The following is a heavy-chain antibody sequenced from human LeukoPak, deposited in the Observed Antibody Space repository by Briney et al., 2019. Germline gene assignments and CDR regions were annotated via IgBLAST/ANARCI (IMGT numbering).Heavy chain of an antibody. CDR3: ARGPSLAVAGIRLFDY. Sequence: GASVKVSCKTSGYTFTNYGISWVRQAPGQGLEWMGWISGYNGNPRYAQKVQGRVTMTTDTSTNTAYMEVNSLRSDDTAIYYCARGPSLAVAGIRLFDYWGQGTLVIVSS. D-gene: IGHD6-19*01. CDR2: ISGYNGNP. CDR1: GYTFTNYG. V-gene: IGHV1-18*01. J-gene: IGHJ4*02.